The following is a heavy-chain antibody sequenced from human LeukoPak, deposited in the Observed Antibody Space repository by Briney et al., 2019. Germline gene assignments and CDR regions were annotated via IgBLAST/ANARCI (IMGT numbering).Heavy chain of an antibody. Sequence: GGSLRLSCAASGFSFSSCAMSWVRQAPGKGLEWVSAISGSGGSTYYADSVKGRFTIPRDNSKNTLYLQMNSLRAEDTAVYYCAKEGAWGIAVAGTWGYYFDYWGQGTLVTVSS. CDR1: GFSFSSCA. D-gene: IGHD6-19*01. CDR2: ISGSGGST. CDR3: AKEGAWGIAVAGTWGYYFDY. J-gene: IGHJ4*02. V-gene: IGHV3-23*01.